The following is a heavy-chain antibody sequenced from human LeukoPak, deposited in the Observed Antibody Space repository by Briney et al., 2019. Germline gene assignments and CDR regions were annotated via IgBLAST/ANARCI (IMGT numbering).Heavy chain of an antibody. V-gene: IGHV1-69*04. Sequence: EASVKVSCKASGGTFSSYASSWVRQAPGQGLEWMGRSIPILGIANYAQKFQGRVTIPQDKSKRTAYMELSSLRSEETAVYYCAREGDTAMVTDYWGQGTLVTVSS. CDR1: GGTFSSYA. CDR3: AREGDTAMVTDY. D-gene: IGHD5-18*01. J-gene: IGHJ4*02. CDR2: SIPILGIA.